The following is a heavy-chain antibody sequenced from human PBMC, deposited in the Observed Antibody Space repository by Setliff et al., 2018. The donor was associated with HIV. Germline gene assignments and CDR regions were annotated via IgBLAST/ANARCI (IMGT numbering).Heavy chain of an antibody. CDR2: INHSGTT. Sequence: KASETLSLTCTVSGGPPSGYFWTWIRQTPDKGLEWIGDINHSGTTNYNLSLKSRTTLSLDTSKNQLSLKLTSVVAADTGLYFCARGRDASTWYLSHFYSYYYLDVWGNGTTVTVSS. CDR1: GGPPSGYF. CDR3: ARGRDASTWYLSHFYSYYYLDV. V-gene: IGHV4-34*01. J-gene: IGHJ6*03. D-gene: IGHD6-13*01.